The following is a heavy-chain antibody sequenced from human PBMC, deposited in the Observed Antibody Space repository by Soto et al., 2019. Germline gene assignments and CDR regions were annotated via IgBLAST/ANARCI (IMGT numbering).Heavy chain of an antibody. CDR3: ARENIVTDAFDI. D-gene: IGHD2-21*01. CDR1: GDSIRNSY. CDR2: IYYTGST. V-gene: IGHV4-59*01. Sequence: PSDSLSLTCAVSGDSIRNSYWSWIRQPPGKGLECIGYIYYTGSTNYNPTLKSRVTMSIDTSKNQFSLKLSSVTAADTAVYYCARENIVTDAFDIWGQGTLVTVSS. J-gene: IGHJ3*02.